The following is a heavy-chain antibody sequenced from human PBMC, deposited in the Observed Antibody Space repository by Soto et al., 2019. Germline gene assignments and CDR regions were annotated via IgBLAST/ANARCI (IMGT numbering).Heavy chain of an antibody. CDR3: ARDVSRGSSSLYRDACDI. Sequence: EVQLVESGGDLVQPGGSLRLSCAASGFSFGSSWMTWVRQAPGKGLEWVANIKKDGSKINYLDSVRGRFTVSRDNAKNSLYLEMISMRAEDTALYYCARDVSRGSSSLYRDACDIWGPGTMVTVSS. D-gene: IGHD6-13*01. V-gene: IGHV3-7*05. J-gene: IGHJ3*02. CDR2: IKKDGSKI. CDR1: GFSFGSSW.